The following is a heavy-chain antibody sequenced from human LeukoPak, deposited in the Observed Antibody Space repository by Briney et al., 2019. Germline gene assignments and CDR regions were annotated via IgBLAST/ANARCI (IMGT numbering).Heavy chain of an antibody. D-gene: IGHD3-10*01. V-gene: IGHV4-59*01. CDR1: GGSIASYY. Sequence: PSETLSLTCTASGGSIASYYWTWIRQPPGKGLEYIGFIFYSGTTNYNPSLKSRVTISLDTSKNQFSLRLTSVTAADTAVYYCARREGRGSPRGSLDFWGQGALVTVSS. J-gene: IGHJ4*02. CDR3: ARREGRGSPRGSLDF. CDR2: IFYSGTT.